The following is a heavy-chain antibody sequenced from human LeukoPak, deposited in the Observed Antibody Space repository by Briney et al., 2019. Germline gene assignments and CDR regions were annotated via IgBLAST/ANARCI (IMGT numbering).Heavy chain of an antibody. Sequence: ASVKLSCKASGYTFASYGISWVRQAPGQGLEWMGWISAYNGNTNYAQKLQGRVTMTTDTSTSTAYMELRSLRSDDTAVYYCARDVHYYGSGKYPRYYGMDVWGQGTTVTVSS. J-gene: IGHJ6*02. CDR2: ISAYNGNT. V-gene: IGHV1-18*01. CDR1: GYTFASYG. D-gene: IGHD3-10*01. CDR3: ARDVHYYGSGKYPRYYGMDV.